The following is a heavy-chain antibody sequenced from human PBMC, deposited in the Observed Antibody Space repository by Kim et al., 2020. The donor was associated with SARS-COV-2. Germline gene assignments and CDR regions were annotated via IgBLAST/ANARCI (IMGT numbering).Heavy chain of an antibody. CDR1: GFSCWCWA. Sequence: GGSRRGSCAACGFSCWCWAMWWVRASAVGGRAWVSAISGSGGSTYYADSVKGRFTISRDNSKNTLYLQMNSLRAEDTAVYYFAKSAIVVVVAATSYFVYWGQGALVTVSS. V-gene: IGHV3-23*01. D-gene: IGHD2-15*01. J-gene: IGHJ4*02. CDR2: ISGSGGST. CDR3: AKSAIVVVVAATSYFVY.